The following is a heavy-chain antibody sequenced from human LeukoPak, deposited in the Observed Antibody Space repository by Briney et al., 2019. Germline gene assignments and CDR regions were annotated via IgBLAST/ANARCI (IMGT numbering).Heavy chain of an antibody. D-gene: IGHD6-6*01. J-gene: IGHJ3*01. CDR2: ISSSSSTI. Sequence: PGGSLRLSCAASGFTFNSYNMNWVRQAPGKGLEWASYISSSSSTIYYADSVKGRFTISRDSAKTSLFLQMNSLRDEDTAVYYCARAYSSSSGRDAFDGWGLGTLVTVSS. V-gene: IGHV3-48*02. CDR3: ARAYSSSSGRDAFDG. CDR1: GFTFNSYN.